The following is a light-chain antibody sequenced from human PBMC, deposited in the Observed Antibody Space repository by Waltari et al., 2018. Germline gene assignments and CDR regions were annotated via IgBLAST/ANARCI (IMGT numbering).Light chain of an antibody. CDR3: HQYYTYPLT. J-gene: IGKJ4*01. CDR1: QSVFYSARNKNY. V-gene: IGKV4-1*01. CDR2: ATS. Sequence: DIVMTQSPDSLAVSLDERATINCKSSQSVFYSARNKNYLSWYQQKPGQPPKLLIYATSTRESGVPDRFSGSGSGTDFTLTISSLQAEDVAVYFCHQYYTYPLTFGGGTKVEIK.